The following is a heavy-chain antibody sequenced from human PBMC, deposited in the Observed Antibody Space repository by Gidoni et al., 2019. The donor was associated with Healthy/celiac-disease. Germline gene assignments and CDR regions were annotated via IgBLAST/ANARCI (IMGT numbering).Heavy chain of an antibody. J-gene: IGHJ5*01. D-gene: IGHD3-3*01. V-gene: IGHV4-34*01. CDR1: GGSFSGYY. CDR2: INHSGST. Sequence: QVQLQQWGAGLFTPSETLSLTSAVYGGSFSGYYWSWIRQPPGKGLEWIGEINHSGSTNYNPTLKSRVTISVDTSKNQFSLKLSSVTAADTAVYYCARGRFSSGWFVYWGQGTLVTVSS. CDR3: ARGRFSSGWFVY.